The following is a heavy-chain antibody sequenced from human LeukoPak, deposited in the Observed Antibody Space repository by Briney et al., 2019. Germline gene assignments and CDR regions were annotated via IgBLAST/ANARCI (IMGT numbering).Heavy chain of an antibody. D-gene: IGHD3-16*02. V-gene: IGHV4-39*07. J-gene: IGHJ4*02. CDR3: ARAPVSAVIDTHFDY. CDR2: IYYSGST. Sequence: PSETLSLTCTVSGGPISSSSYYWGWIRQPPGKGLEWIGSIYYSGSTFYNPSLESRVTISVDTSKNQFSLKLTFVTAADTAVFYCARAPVSAVIDTHFDYWGQGALVTVSS. CDR1: GGPISSSSYY.